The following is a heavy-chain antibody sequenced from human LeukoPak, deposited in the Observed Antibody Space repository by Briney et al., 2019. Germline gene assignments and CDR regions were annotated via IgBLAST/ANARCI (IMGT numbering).Heavy chain of an antibody. CDR3: ARVPYYYDSSGYPPGYFDY. V-gene: IGHV4-59*08. D-gene: IGHD3-22*01. J-gene: IGHJ4*02. CDR2: IYYSGST. Sequence: SETLSLTCTVSGGSISSYYWSWIRQPPGKGLEWIGYIYYSGSTNYNPSLKSRVTISVDTSKNQFSLKLSSVTAADTAVYYCARVPYYYDSSGYPPGYFDYWGQGTLVTVSS. CDR1: GGSISSYY.